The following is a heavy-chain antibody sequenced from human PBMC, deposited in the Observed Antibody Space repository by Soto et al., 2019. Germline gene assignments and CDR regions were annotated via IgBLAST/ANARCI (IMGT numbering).Heavy chain of an antibody. CDR1: GFTFSSYG. Sequence: QVQLVESGGGVVQPGRSLRLSCAASGFTFSSYGMHWVRQAPGKGLEWVAVISYDGSNKYYADSVKGRFTISRDNSKNTLYLQMNSLRAEDTAVYYCVNHRLFDYWGQGTLVTVSS. D-gene: IGHD3-22*01. CDR2: ISYDGSNK. CDR3: VNHRLFDY. J-gene: IGHJ4*02. V-gene: IGHV3-30*18.